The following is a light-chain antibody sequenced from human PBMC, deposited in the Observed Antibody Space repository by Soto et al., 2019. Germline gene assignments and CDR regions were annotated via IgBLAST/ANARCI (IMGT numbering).Light chain of an antibody. CDR1: QGIKND. Sequence: DIQMTQSPSCLSASVGDGVTITCRASQGIKNDLAWYKQKPGKAPKRLIYAVSSLQSEVQSRFSGSGSGTEFTLTISSLQPEDVATYYCLQHHSYPQTFGQGTKVDIK. CDR2: AVS. V-gene: IGKV1-17*01. CDR3: LQHHSYPQT. J-gene: IGKJ1*01.